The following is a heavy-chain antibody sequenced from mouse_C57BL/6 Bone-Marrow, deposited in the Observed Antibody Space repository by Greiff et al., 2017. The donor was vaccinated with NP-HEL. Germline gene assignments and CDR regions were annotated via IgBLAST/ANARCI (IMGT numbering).Heavy chain of an antibody. CDR2: IDPSDSYT. CDR3: ARKAYYGRIYEFAY. D-gene: IGHD1-1*01. CDR1: GYTFTTYW. Sequence: QVQLQQPGAELVKPGASVKLSCKASGYTFTTYWMQWVKQRPGQGLEWIGEIDPSDSYTNYNQKLKGKATLTVDTSSSTATMQLSSLTSEDSAVYYCARKAYYGRIYEFAYWGQGTLVTVSA. V-gene: IGHV1-50*01. J-gene: IGHJ3*01.